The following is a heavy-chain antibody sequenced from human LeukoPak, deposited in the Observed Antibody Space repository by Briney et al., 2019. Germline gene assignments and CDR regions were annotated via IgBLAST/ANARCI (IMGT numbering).Heavy chain of an antibody. V-gene: IGHV3-23*01. CDR2: ISHSGDNT. Sequence: PGGSLRLSCEASEFTFSDYAMSWVRQAPGKGLEWVSTISHSGDNTHYADSVEGRFTISRDNSKNTVYLQMNSLRTEDTAIYYCTKYRSGNFDYYPDLDSWGQGILVTVSS. CDR3: TKYRSGNFDYYPDLDS. J-gene: IGHJ4*02. D-gene: IGHD3-9*01. CDR1: EFTFSDYA.